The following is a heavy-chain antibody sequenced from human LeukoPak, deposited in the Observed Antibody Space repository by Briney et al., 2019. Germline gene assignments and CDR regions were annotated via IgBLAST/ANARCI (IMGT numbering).Heavy chain of an antibody. CDR2: IIPIFGTA. Sequence: ASVKVSCKASGGTFSSYAISWVRQAPGQGLEWMGGIIPIFGTANYAQKFQGRVTITADESTSTAYMELSSLRSEDTAVYYCARGPSRDGYNLDYWGQGTLVAVSS. CDR1: GGTFSSYA. V-gene: IGHV1-69*01. CDR3: ARGPSRDGYNLDY. J-gene: IGHJ4*02. D-gene: IGHD5-24*01.